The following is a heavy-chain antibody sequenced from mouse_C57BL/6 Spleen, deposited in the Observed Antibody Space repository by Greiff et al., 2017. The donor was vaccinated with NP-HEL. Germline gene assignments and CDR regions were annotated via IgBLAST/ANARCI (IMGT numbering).Heavy chain of an antibody. D-gene: IGHD1-1*01. CDR3: ARDHYGSAYFDY. J-gene: IGHJ2*01. CDR1: GYSFTGYF. V-gene: IGHV1-20*01. Sequence: VQLQQSGPELVKPGDSVKISCKASGYSFTGYFMNWVMQSHGKSLEWIGRINPYNGDTFYNQKFKGKATLTVDKSSSTAHMELRSLTSEDSAVYYCARDHYGSAYFDYWGQGTTLTVSS. CDR2: INPYNGDT.